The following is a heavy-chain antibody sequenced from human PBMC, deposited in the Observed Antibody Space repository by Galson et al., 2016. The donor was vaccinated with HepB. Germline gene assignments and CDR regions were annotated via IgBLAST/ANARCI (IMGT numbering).Heavy chain of an antibody. Sequence: ETLSLTCSVSGGSISSSSYYWGLIRQSAGKGLEWIGIIYYAGSTYYNPSPKSRVTISVDTSRNQFSMKLTSVTAADTAIYYCARQPKVRGVESYYYGLDVWGQGTTVTVSS. CDR1: GGSISSSSYY. CDR3: ARQPKVRGVESYYYGLDV. V-gene: IGHV4-39*01. D-gene: IGHD3-10*01. CDR2: IYYAGST. J-gene: IGHJ6*02.